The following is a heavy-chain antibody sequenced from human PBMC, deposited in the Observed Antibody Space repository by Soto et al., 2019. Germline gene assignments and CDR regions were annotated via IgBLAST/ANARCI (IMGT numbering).Heavy chain of an antibody. Sequence: PSETLSLPCTVSGGSICSSSYYWGWIRQPPGKGLEWIGSLFYSGSTYYNPSLKGRLTISVDTSKNQFSLKLSSVTAADTAVYYCARHATDASASVLLWFGELSSLSEPPENWFDPWGQGTLVTRSS. CDR1: GGSICSSSYY. V-gene: IGHV4-39*01. CDR3: ARHATDASASVLLWFGELSSLSEPPENWFDP. D-gene: IGHD3-10*01. CDR2: LFYSGST. J-gene: IGHJ5*02.